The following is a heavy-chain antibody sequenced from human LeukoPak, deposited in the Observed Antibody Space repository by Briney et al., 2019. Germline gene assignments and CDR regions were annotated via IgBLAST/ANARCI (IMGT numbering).Heavy chain of an antibody. Sequence: SETLSLTCAVYGGSFSGYYWSWIRQPPGKGLEWIGEINHSGSTNYNPSLKSRVTISVDTSKNQFSLKLGSVTAADTAVYYCARGRWRRFDIWGQGTMVTVSS. CDR3: ARGRWRRFDI. V-gene: IGHV4-34*01. D-gene: IGHD2-15*01. CDR1: GGSFSGYY. CDR2: INHSGST. J-gene: IGHJ3*02.